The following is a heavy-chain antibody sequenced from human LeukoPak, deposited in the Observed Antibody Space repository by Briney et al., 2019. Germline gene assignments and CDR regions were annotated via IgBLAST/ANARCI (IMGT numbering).Heavy chain of an antibody. D-gene: IGHD3-3*01. V-gene: IGHV3-48*04. J-gene: IGHJ4*02. CDR3: ARDGDFFDY. CDR1: GFTFSTYT. CDR2: ISSSSNTI. Sequence: GGSLRLSCAASGFTFSTYTMNWVRQAPGKGLEWVSYISSSSNTIDYADSVKGRFTISRDNAKNSLYLQMNSLRAEDTAVYYCARDGDFFDYWGQGILVTVSS.